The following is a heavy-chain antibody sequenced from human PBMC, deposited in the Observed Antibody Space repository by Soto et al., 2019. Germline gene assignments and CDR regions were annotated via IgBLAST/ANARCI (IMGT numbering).Heavy chain of an antibody. V-gene: IGHV5-51*01. CDR3: TAVAGPTTPPSDHYYYGMDV. CDR2: IYPGDSDT. D-gene: IGHD6-19*01. CDR1: GYSFTSYW. J-gene: IGHJ6*02. Sequence: PGESLKISCKGSGYSFTSYWIGWVRQMPGKGLEWMGIIYPGDSDTRYSPSFQGQVTISADKSISTAYLQWSSLKASDTAMYYCTAVAGPTTPPSDHYYYGMDVWGQGTTVTVSS.